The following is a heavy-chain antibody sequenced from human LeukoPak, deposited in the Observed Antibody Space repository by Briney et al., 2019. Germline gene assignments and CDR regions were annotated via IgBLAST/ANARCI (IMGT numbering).Heavy chain of an antibody. CDR3: ARIGCSSTSCYFNFDI. CDR1: GGSLSSYY. J-gene: IGHJ3*02. CDR2: IYYSAST. V-gene: IGHV4-59*01. D-gene: IGHD2-2*01. Sequence: SETLSLPRTVSGGSLSSYYWSWVRQPPGKGPEWNGYIYYSASTTYNPSLKSRVTISVDTSKNQFSPKLSSVTAADTAVNYCARIGCSSTSCYFNFDIWGQGTMVTVSS.